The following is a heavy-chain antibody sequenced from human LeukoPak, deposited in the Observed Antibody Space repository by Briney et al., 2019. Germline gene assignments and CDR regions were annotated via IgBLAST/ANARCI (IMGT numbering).Heavy chain of an antibody. J-gene: IGHJ5*02. CDR2: IYTSGST. CDR1: GGSISSYY. D-gene: IGHD3-10*01. Sequence: SETLSLTCTVSGGSISSYYWSWIRQPAGKGLEWIGRIYTSGSTNYSPSLKSRVTMSVDTSKNQFSLKLSSVTAADTAVYYCARDCGLSGSGSYYTNWFDPWGQGTLVTVSS. V-gene: IGHV4-4*07. CDR3: ARDCGLSGSGSYYTNWFDP.